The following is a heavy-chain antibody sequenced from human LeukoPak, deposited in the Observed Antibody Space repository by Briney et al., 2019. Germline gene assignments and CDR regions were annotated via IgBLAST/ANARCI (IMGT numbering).Heavy chain of an antibody. Sequence: ASVKVSCKASGGTFSSYAISWVRQAPGQGLEWMGGIIPIFGTANYAQKFQGRVTITADESTSTAYMELSSLRSEDTAVYYCARVARPVVVAALLLDNWFDPWGQGTLVTVSS. CDR3: ARVARPVVVAALLLDNWFDP. D-gene: IGHD2-15*01. J-gene: IGHJ5*02. CDR2: IIPIFGTA. V-gene: IGHV1-69*13. CDR1: GGTFSSYA.